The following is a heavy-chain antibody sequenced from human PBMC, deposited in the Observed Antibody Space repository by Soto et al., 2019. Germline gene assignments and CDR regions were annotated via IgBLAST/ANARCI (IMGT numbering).Heavy chain of an antibody. Sequence: LRLSCAASGFTFSSYWMSWARQAPGKGLEWVANIKQDGSEKYYVDSVKGRFTISRDNAKNSLYLQMNSLRAEDTAVYYCARDSRWDGDYYYYYGMDVWGQGTTVTVSS. J-gene: IGHJ6*02. D-gene: IGHD1-26*01. V-gene: IGHV3-7*01. CDR1: GFTFSSYW. CDR3: ARDSRWDGDYYYYYGMDV. CDR2: IKQDGSEK.